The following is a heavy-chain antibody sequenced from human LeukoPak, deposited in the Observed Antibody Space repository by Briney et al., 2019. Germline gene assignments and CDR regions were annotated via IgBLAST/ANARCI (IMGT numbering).Heavy chain of an antibody. CDR3: ARLYYDSSGYYYGAFDI. D-gene: IGHD3-22*01. CDR2: ISSSSSYI. J-gene: IGHJ3*02. CDR1: GFTFSSYS. Sequence: KPGRSLRLSCAASGFTFSSYSMNWVRQAPGKGLEWVSSISSSSSYIFYADSVKGRFTISRDNAKNSLYLQMNSLRAEDTAVYYCARLYYDSSGYYYGAFDIWGQGTMVTVSS. V-gene: IGHV3-21*01.